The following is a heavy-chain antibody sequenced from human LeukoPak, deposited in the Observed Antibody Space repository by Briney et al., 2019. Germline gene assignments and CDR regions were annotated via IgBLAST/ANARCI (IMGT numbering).Heavy chain of an antibody. Sequence: GGSLRLSCAASGFTFSSYAMHWVRQAPGKGLEWVAVISYDGSNKYYADSVKGRFTISRDNSKNTLYLQMNSLRAEDTAVYYCARDRGPPDPAYDYWGQGTLVTVSS. D-gene: IGHD5-18*01. J-gene: IGHJ4*02. CDR3: ARDRGPPDPAYDY. CDR2: ISYDGSNK. CDR1: GFTFSSYA. V-gene: IGHV3-30-3*01.